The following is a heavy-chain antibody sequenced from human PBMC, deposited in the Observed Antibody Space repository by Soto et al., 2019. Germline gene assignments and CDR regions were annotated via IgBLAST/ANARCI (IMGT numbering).Heavy chain of an antibody. V-gene: IGHV4-30-2*01. J-gene: IGHJ5*02. D-gene: IGHD4-17*01. CDR3: ARTMTTSGWFDP. CDR2: IYHSGGT. CDR1: GGPITSGGYS. Sequence: SETLSLTCAVSGGPITSGGYSWSWIRQPPGKGLEWIGYIYHSGGTYYNPSLKSRVTLSIDRTKKQFSRKLKSVTAADTAVYFCARTMTTSGWFDPWGQGTLVTVSS.